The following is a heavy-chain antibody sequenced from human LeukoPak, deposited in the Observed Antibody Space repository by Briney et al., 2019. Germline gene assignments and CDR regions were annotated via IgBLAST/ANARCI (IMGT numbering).Heavy chain of an antibody. J-gene: IGHJ5*02. Sequence: GGSLRLSCAASGFTFSTYWMHWVRQAPGKGLEWVSSISSSSSYIYYADSVKGRFTISRDNAKNSLYLQMNSLRAEDTAVYYCARDREFDPWGQGTLVTVSS. CDR1: GFTFSTYW. V-gene: IGHV3-21*01. D-gene: IGHD5-24*01. CDR3: ARDREFDP. CDR2: ISSSSSYI.